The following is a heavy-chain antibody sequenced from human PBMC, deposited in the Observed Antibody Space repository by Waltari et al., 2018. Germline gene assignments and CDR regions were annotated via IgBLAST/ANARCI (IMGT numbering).Heavy chain of an antibody. CDR2: MNPNSGNT. J-gene: IGHJ6*02. D-gene: IGHD3-3*01. CDR3: ALTYYDFWSGYYFGGYYYGMDV. V-gene: IGHV1-8*01. Sequence: QVQLVQSGAEVKKPGASVKVSCKASGYTFTSYDINWVRTATGQGLEWMGWMNPNSGNTGYAQKFQGRVTMTRNTSISTAYMELSSLRSEDTAVYYCALTYYDFWSGYYFGGYYYGMDVWGQGTTVTVSS. CDR1: GYTFTSYD.